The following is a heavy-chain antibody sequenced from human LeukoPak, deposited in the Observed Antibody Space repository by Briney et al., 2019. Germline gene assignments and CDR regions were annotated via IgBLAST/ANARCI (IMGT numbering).Heavy chain of an antibody. CDR3: ARVMDYYDSSGFDY. J-gene: IGHJ4*02. Sequence: SETLSLTCAVYGGSFSGYYWSWIRQPPGKGLEWIGEINHSGSTNYNPSLKSRVTISVDTSKNQFSPKLSSVTAADTAVYYCARVMDYYDSSGFDYWGQGTLVTVSS. D-gene: IGHD3-22*01. CDR2: INHSGST. V-gene: IGHV4-34*01. CDR1: GGSFSGYY.